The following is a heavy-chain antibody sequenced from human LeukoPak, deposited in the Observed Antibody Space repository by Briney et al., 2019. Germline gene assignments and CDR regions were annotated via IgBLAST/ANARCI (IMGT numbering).Heavy chain of an antibody. CDR1: GGSISSSSYY. CDR3: AHLLNYDSSGPPEGLMWFDP. Sequence: QTLSLTCTVSGGSISSSSYYWGWIRQPPGKALEWLALIYWDDDKRYSPSLKSRLTITKDTSKNQVVLTMTNMDPVDTATYYCAHLLNYDSSGPPEGLMWFDPWGQGTLVTVSS. J-gene: IGHJ5*02. CDR2: IYWDDDK. V-gene: IGHV2-5*02. D-gene: IGHD3-22*01.